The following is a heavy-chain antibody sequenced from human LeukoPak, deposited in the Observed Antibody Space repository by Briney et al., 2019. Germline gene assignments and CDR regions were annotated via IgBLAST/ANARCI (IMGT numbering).Heavy chain of an antibody. Sequence: TGGSLRLSCAASEFTFSNYAMNWVRQAPGKGLEWVSGISGGGGSTYYADSVKGRFTISRDNAKNPLYLQMKSLRDEDTAVYYCARYGSGTSYITNYFDYWGQGTLVTVSS. J-gene: IGHJ4*02. D-gene: IGHD3-10*01. CDR3: ARYGSGTSYITNYFDY. CDR1: EFTFSNYA. CDR2: ISGGGGST. V-gene: IGHV3-23*01.